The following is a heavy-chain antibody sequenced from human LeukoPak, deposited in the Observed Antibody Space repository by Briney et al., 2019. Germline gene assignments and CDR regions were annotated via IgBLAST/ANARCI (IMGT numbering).Heavy chain of an antibody. D-gene: IGHD6-19*01. CDR3: AGGSGWLRFDY. CDR2: IYYTGST. CDR1: GGSISSSSYY. Sequence: SETLSLTCTVSGGSISSSSYYWGWIRQPPGKGLEWIATIYYTGSTYYNPSLKSRVSISVDTSKNQLSLKLSSVTAADTAIYYCAGGSGWLRFDYWGQGNLVTVSS. J-gene: IGHJ4*02. V-gene: IGHV4-39*07.